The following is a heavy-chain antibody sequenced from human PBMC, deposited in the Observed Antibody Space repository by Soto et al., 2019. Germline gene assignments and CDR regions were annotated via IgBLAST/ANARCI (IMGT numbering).Heavy chain of an antibody. CDR2: INHSGST. V-gene: IGHV4-34*01. D-gene: IGHD3-10*01. CDR3: ARGSEWFGELPSRLGPTEGAFDY. CDR1: GGSFSGYY. J-gene: IGHJ4*02. Sequence: QVQLQQWGAGLLKPSETLSLTCAVYGGSFSGYYWSWIRQPPGKGLEWIGEINHSGSTNYNPSLKSRVTISVDTSKNQFSLKLSSVTAADTAVYYCARGSEWFGELPSRLGPTEGAFDYWGQGTLVTVSS.